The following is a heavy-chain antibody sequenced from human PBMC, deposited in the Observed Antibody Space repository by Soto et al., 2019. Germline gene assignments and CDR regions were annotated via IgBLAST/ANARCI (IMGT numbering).Heavy chain of an antibody. Sequence: QVQLVESGGGVVQPGRSLRLSCAASGFTFSSYGMHWVRQAPGKGLEWVAVIWYDGSNKYYADSVKGRFTISRDNSKKPLYLQMNSLRAEDTAVYYCAIDAPRGSAAAGIDYLGQGTLVTVSS. CDR1: GFTFSSYG. CDR2: IWYDGSNK. J-gene: IGHJ4*02. CDR3: AIDAPRGSAAAGIDY. D-gene: IGHD6-13*01. V-gene: IGHV3-33*01.